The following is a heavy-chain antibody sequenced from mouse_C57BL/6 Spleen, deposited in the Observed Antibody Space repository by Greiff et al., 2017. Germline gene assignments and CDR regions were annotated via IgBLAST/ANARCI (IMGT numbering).Heavy chain of an antibody. Sequence: EVHLVESGPGLVKPSQSLSLTCSVTGYSITSGYYWNWIRQFPGNKLEWLGYISYDGSNNYNPSLKNRISITRDTSQNQFFLKLNAVTTEDTATCYCANKEDPWFAYWGQGTLLTVSA. CDR2: ISYDGSN. CDR3: ANKEDPWFAY. V-gene: IGHV3-6*01. J-gene: IGHJ3*01. CDR1: GYSITSGYY.